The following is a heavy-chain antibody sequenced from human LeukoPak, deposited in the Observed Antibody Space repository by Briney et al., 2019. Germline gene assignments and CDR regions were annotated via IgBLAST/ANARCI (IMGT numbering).Heavy chain of an antibody. D-gene: IGHD5-18*01. J-gene: IGHJ4*02. CDR1: GFIFSYYG. CDR2: ISYDGSEK. Sequence: PGGSLRLSCAASGFIFSYYGIHWVRQAPGRGLEWVAVISYDGSEKYYADSVKGRFTISRDNSKTTLFLQMNTLRPDDTAMYYCVKEAYRYGYCDFWGQGTLVTVSS. CDR3: VKEAYRYGYCDF. V-gene: IGHV3-30*18.